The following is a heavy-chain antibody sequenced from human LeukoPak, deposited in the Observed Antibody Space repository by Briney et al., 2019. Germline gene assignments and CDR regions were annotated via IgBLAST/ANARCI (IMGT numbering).Heavy chain of an antibody. Sequence: SETLSLTCTVPGGSIGSHYWSWIRQPPGKGLEWIAYIHYSGSTNYTPSLKSRVTISVDTSKNQFYLKLNSVTAADTAVYYCARDTNAFDIWGQGTMVIVSP. CDR1: GGSIGSHY. V-gene: IGHV4-59*11. J-gene: IGHJ3*02. CDR2: IHYSGST. D-gene: IGHD1-26*01. CDR3: ARDTNAFDI.